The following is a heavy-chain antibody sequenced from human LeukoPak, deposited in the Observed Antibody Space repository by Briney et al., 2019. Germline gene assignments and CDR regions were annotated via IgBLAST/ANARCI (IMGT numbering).Heavy chain of an antibody. J-gene: IGHJ4*02. CDR1: GGSISNYF. V-gene: IGHV4-59*12. D-gene: IGHD6-19*01. Sequence: SETLSLTCTVSGGSISNYFWGWIRQPPGKGLEWIGSIHYSGSTNYNPSLKSRVTISVDTSKNQFSLKLSSVTAADTAVYYCARGGIAVAGTNDYWGQGTLVTVSS. CDR2: IHYSGST. CDR3: ARGGIAVAGTNDY.